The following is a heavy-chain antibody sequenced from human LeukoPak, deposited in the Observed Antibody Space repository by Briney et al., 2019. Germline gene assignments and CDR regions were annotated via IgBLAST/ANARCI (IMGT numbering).Heavy chain of an antibody. J-gene: IGHJ6*04. D-gene: IGHD3-10*02. CDR1: GFTLSSYS. CDR3: AELGITMIGGV. CDR2: ISSSGSTI. V-gene: IGHV3-48*04. Sequence: GGSLRLSCAVSGFTLSSYSMNWVRQAPGKGLEWVSYISSSGSTIYYADSVKGRFTISRDNAKNSLYLQMNSLRAEDTAVYYCAELGITMIGGVWGKGTTVTISS.